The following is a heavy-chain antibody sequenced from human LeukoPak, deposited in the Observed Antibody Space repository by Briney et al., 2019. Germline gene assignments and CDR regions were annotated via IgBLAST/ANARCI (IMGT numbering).Heavy chain of an antibody. Sequence: GESLKISCKGSGYSFTSYWIGWVRQMPGKGLEWMGIIYPGDSDTRYSPSFQGQVTISADKSISTAYLQWSSLKASDTAMYYCASQGPYSSGWYSDYFDYWGQGPWSPSPQ. CDR3: ASQGPYSSGWYSDYFDY. J-gene: IGHJ4*02. CDR2: IYPGDSDT. D-gene: IGHD6-19*01. CDR1: GYSFTSYW. V-gene: IGHV5-51*01.